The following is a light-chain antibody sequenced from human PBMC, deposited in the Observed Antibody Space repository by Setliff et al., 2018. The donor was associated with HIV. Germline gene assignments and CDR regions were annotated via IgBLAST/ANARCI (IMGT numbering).Light chain of an antibody. CDR1: SSDVGGYNY. Sequence: QSVLTQPASVSGSPGQSITISCTGTSSDVGGYNYVSWYQQHPGKAPKFMIYDVSNRPSGVSNRFSGSKSGNTASLTISGLQAEDEADYYCSSYTSSTPLYVFGNGTKVTVL. CDR3: SSYTSSTPLYV. V-gene: IGLV2-14*03. J-gene: IGLJ1*01. CDR2: DVS.